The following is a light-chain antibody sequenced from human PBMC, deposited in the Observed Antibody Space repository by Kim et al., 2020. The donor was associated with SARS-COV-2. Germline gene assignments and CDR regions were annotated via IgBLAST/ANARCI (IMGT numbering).Light chain of an antibody. CDR2: DVS. Sequence: GQSITIAGTGTSRDVGGYNYVSWYQQHPGKAPKLMIYDVSKRPSGVSNRFSGSKSGNTASLTVSGLQAEDEADYYCSSYTTSNSWVFGGGTQLTVL. J-gene: IGLJ3*02. CDR3: SSYTTSNSWV. CDR1: SRDVGGYNY. V-gene: IGLV2-14*03.